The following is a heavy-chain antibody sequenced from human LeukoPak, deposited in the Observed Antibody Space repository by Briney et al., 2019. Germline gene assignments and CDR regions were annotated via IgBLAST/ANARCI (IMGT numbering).Heavy chain of an antibody. J-gene: IGHJ4*02. CDR3: ARDGSGYWDDY. Sequence: ASVKVSCKASGYSFRKYDISWVRQAPGQGLEWMGWTSVHSGNPKYAQKVQGRLTMTTDTFTNTAYMELRSLRSDDTAVYYCARDGSGYWDDYWGQGTLVTVS. D-gene: IGHD3-22*01. V-gene: IGHV1-18*01. CDR2: TSVHSGNP. CDR1: GYSFRKYD.